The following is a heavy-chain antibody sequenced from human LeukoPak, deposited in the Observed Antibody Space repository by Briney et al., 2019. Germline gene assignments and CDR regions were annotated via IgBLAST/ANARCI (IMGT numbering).Heavy chain of an antibody. J-gene: IGHJ6*03. Sequence: VASVKVSCTTSGYTFTTYDINWVRQATGQGLEWMAWINHNSGNTGYAQTLQGRVTMTRSTSISTAYMELSSLRCEDTAVYYCARGRTSYYDFWSGYLPDYYYYYMDVWGKGTTVTVSS. V-gene: IGHV1-8*01. D-gene: IGHD3-3*01. CDR2: INHNSGNT. CDR1: GYTFTTYD. CDR3: ARGRTSYYDFWSGYLPDYYYYYMDV.